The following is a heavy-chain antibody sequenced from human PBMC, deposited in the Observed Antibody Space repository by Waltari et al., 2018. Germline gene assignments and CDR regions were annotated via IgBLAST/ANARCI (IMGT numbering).Heavy chain of an antibody. CDR1: GFPFSRYG. CDR2: IRYDGSNK. D-gene: IGHD4-17*01. Sequence: QVQLVESGGGVVPPGGTMTLSCAASGFPFSRYGMHWARRAPGKGLEWVAFIRYDGSNKYYADSVKGRFTISRDNSKNTLYLQMNSLRAEDTAVYYCAKDLHDYGDYGEDYWGQGTLVTVSS. J-gene: IGHJ4*02. V-gene: IGHV3-30*02. CDR3: AKDLHDYGDYGEDY.